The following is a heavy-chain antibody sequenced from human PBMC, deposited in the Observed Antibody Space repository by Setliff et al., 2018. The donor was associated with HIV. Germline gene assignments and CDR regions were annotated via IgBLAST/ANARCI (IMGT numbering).Heavy chain of an antibody. J-gene: IGHJ4*02. D-gene: IGHD4-17*01. V-gene: IGHV4-38-2*01. Sequence: PSETLSLTCAVSGYSISSGYYWGWIRQPPGKGLEWIGSIYHSGSTYYNPSLKSRVTISVDTSKNQFSLKLSSVTAADTAVYYCASYGDYGSLDYWGQGTLVTVSS. CDR2: IYHSGST. CDR3: ASYGDYGSLDY. CDR1: GYSISSGYY.